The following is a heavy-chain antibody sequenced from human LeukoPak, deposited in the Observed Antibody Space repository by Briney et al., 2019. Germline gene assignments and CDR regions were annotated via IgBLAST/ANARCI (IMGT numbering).Heavy chain of an antibody. CDR3: ALSTRRGYNWNYDEAFDI. Sequence: GGSLRLSCVASGFTFSDHYMDWVRQAPGKGLEWVSSISSSSSYIYYADSVKGRFTISRDNAKNSLYLQMNSLRAEDTAVYYCALSTRRGYNWNYDEAFDIWGQGTTVTVSS. V-gene: IGHV3-21*01. D-gene: IGHD1-7*01. CDR2: ISSSSSYI. CDR1: GFTFSDHY. J-gene: IGHJ3*02.